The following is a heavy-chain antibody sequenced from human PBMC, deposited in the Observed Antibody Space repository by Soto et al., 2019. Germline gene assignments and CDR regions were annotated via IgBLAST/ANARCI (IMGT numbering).Heavy chain of an antibody. CDR2: ISAYNGNT. J-gene: IGHJ4*02. CDR1: GYTFTSYG. Sequence: ASVKVSCKASGYTFTSYGISRVRQAPGQGLEWMGWISAYNGNTNYAQKLQGRVTMTTDTSTSTAYMELRSLRSDDTAVYYCARAPSIVVVPAAIHYWGQGTLVTVSS. V-gene: IGHV1-18*01. CDR3: ARAPSIVVVPAAIHY. D-gene: IGHD2-2*01.